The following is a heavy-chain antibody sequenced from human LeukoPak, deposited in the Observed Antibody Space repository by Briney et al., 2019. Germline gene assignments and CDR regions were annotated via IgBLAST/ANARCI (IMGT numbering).Heavy chain of an antibody. CDR2: IYYSGST. CDR1: GGSISSYY. Sequence: PSETLSLTCTVSGGSISSYYWSWIRQPPGKGLEWIGYIYYSGSTNSNPSLKSRVTISVDTSKNQFSLKVSSVTAADTAVYYCARALIPGYCSGGTCSYFDYWGQGTLVTVSS. D-gene: IGHD2-15*01. CDR3: ARALIPGYCSGGTCSYFDY. J-gene: IGHJ4*02. V-gene: IGHV4-59*01.